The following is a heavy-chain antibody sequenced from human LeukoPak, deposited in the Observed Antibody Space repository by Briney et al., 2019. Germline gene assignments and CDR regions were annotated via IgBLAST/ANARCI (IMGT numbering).Heavy chain of an antibody. Sequence: PGGSLRLSCAASGFTFSSYAMRWVRQAPGKGLGWVSAIGGSGGSTYYADSVKGRFTISRDNSKNTLYLQMNSLRAEDTAVYYCAKFDVVVPAAKRETDYWGQGTLVTVSS. J-gene: IGHJ4*02. CDR3: AKFDVVVPAAKRETDY. V-gene: IGHV3-23*01. CDR2: IGGSGGST. D-gene: IGHD2-2*01. CDR1: GFTFSSYA.